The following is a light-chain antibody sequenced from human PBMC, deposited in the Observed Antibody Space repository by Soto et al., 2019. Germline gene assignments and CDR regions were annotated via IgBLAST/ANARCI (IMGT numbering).Light chain of an antibody. CDR2: EVS. CDR1: SRDVGGYKY. CDR3: SSYTSSSPCV. Sequence: QSALPQPDSLSGSPGQSITISCTGTSRDVGGYKYVSWYQQYPGKAPKHMMYEVSNRPSGVSNRFSGSKSGNTASLTISGLQAEDEADYYCSSYTSSSPCVFGTGTKPPS. V-gene: IGLV2-14*01. J-gene: IGLJ1*01.